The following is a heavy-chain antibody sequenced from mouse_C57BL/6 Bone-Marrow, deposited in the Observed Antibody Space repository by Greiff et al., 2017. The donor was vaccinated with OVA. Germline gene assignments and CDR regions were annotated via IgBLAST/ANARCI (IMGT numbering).Heavy chain of an antibody. Sequence: VQLQQPGAELVKPGASVKVSCKASGYTFTSYWMHWVKQRPGQGLEWIGRIHPSDSDTTYNQKFKGKATLTVDKSSSTAYMQLSSLTSEDSEVYYCAIWDYYGSSCAMDYWGQGTSVTVSS. CDR2: IHPSDSDT. V-gene: IGHV1-74*01. D-gene: IGHD1-1*01. CDR3: AIWDYYGSSCAMDY. CDR1: GYTFTSYW. J-gene: IGHJ4*01.